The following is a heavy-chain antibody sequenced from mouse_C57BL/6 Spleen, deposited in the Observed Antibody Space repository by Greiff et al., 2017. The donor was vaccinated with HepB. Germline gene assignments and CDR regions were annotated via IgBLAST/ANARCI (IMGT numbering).Heavy chain of an antibody. Sequence: QVQLQQPGAELVKPGASVKLSCKASGYTFTSYWMHWVKQRPGQGLEWIGMIHPNSGSTNYNEKFNSKATLTVDKSSSTAYMQLSSLTSEDSAVYYCARGYINFPWFAYWGQGTLVTVSA. CDR2: IHPNSGST. D-gene: IGHD2-5*01. V-gene: IGHV1-64*01. CDR3: ARGYINFPWFAY. CDR1: GYTFTSYW. J-gene: IGHJ3*01.